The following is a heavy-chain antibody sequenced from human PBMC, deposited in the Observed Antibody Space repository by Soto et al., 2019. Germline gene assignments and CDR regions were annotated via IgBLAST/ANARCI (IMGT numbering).Heavy chain of an antibody. CDR3: ASEEYRYCSGRFFTG. CDR1: GGTFSSYT. J-gene: IGHJ4*02. CDR2: IIPILGIA. D-gene: IGHD3-10*02. Sequence: QVQLVQSGAEVKKPGSSVKVSCKASGGTFSSYTISWVRQAPGQGLEWMGRIIPILGIANYAQKFQGRVTTTADKSTSTVYLETSSMRSEDTAVYYCASEEYRYCSGRFFTGWGQRTLVYVTS. V-gene: IGHV1-69*02.